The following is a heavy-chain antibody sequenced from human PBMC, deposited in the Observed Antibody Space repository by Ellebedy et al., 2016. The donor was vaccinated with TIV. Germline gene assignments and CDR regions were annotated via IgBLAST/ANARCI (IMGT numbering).Heavy chain of an antibody. CDR3: VREAVFLGSDRDWFDP. J-gene: IGHJ5*02. Sequence: GGSLRLXXSASGFTFSSYTMHWVRQAAGKGLEYVSAISGNGYSPFYADSMKGRVTVSRDNSKNILYLEMTSLRPEDSTVYYCVREAVFLGSDRDWFDPWGQGSLVTVSS. D-gene: IGHD3-3*01. CDR2: ISGNGYSP. CDR1: GFTFSSYT. V-gene: IGHV3-64D*06.